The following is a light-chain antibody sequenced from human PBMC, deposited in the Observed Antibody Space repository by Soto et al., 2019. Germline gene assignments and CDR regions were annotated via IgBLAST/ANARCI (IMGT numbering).Light chain of an antibody. CDR3: TSYTTSSTHWV. CDR2: EVS. J-gene: IGLJ3*02. V-gene: IGLV2-14*01. CDR1: SSDVGGYNY. Sequence: QSALTQPASVSGSPGQSITISCTGTSSDVGGYNYVSWYQQHPGKAPKLMIYEVSNRPSGVSNRFSGSKSGNTASLTISGLQADDEADYYCTSYTTSSTHWVFGGGTKLTV.